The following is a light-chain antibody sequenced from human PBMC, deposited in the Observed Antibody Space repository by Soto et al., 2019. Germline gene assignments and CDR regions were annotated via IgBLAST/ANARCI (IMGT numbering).Light chain of an antibody. Sequence: QSVLTHPPSVSGSPGQSVAISCTGTSSDVGSYNRVAWYQQPPGTAPKLIISSVNSRPSGVPDRFAGSKSGNTASLTISGLQAEDEADYYCSSYTGTNTNGFGTGTKVTVL. J-gene: IGLJ1*01. CDR2: SVN. V-gene: IGLV2-18*02. CDR3: SSYTGTNTNG. CDR1: SSDVGSYNR.